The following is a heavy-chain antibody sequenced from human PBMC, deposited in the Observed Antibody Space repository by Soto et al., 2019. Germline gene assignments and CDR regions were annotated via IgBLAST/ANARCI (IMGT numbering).Heavy chain of an antibody. V-gene: IGHV1-69*13. J-gene: IGHJ3*02. CDR2: IIPIFGTA. Sequence: GASVKVSCKASGGTFSRYAIIWVRQAPGQGLEWMGGIIPIFGTANYAQKFQGRVTITADESTSTAYMELSSLRSEDTAVYYCARDQGGGRDGYNYIRSPAFDIWGQGTMVTVSS. CDR3: ARDQGGGRDGYNYIRSPAFDI. D-gene: IGHD5-12*01. CDR1: GGTFSRYA.